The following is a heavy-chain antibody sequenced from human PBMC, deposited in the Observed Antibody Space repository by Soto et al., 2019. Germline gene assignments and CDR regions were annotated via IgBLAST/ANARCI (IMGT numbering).Heavy chain of an antibody. D-gene: IGHD3-22*01. J-gene: IGHJ4*02. CDR3: AKDTYYYDSSGYYDY. CDR2: ISCDGSNK. Sequence: GGSLRLSCAASGFTFSSYGMHWVRQAPGKGLEWVAVISCDGSNKYYADSVKGRFTISRDNSKNTLYLQMNSLRAEDTAVYYCAKDTYYYDSSGYYDYWGQGTLVTVSS. V-gene: IGHV3-30*18. CDR1: GFTFSSYG.